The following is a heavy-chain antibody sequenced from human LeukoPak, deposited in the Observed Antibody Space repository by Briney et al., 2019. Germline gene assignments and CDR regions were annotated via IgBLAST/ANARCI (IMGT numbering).Heavy chain of an antibody. CDR3: AEGLVVPDY. Sequence: GRSLRLSCAASGFTFSSYGMHWVRQAPGKGLEWVAVISYDGSNKYYADSVKGRFTISRANSKNTLYLQMNSLRAEDTAVYYCAEGLVVPDYWGQGTLVTVSS. J-gene: IGHJ4*02. CDR1: GFTFSSYG. V-gene: IGHV3-30*18. CDR2: ISYDGSNK. D-gene: IGHD2-15*01.